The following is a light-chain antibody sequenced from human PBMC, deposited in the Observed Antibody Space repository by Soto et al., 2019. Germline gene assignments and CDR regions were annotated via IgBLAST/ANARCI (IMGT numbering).Light chain of an antibody. V-gene: IGLV2-14*03. Sequence: QSVLTQPASVSGSPGQSITIYCIGTGSDIGGYNYVSWYQQHPGKAPTLMIYDVWARPLGVSHRFSGSKSGNTASLTISGLQGDDEADYYCSSYTADMTYVFXTGTKVTVL. CDR1: GSDIGGYNY. CDR3: SSYTADMTYV. J-gene: IGLJ1*01. CDR2: DVW.